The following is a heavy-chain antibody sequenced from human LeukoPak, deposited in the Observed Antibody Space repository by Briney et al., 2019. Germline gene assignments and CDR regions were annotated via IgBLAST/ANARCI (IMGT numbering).Heavy chain of an antibody. CDR2: ISSSSSYI. V-gene: IGHV3-21*01. CDR3: ARLFGVVIPAHYYMDV. Sequence: GGSLRLSCAASGFTFSTYSMNWVRQAPGKGLEWVSSISSSSSYIYYADSVKGRFTISRDNAKNSLYLQMNSLRAEDTAVYYCARLFGVVIPAHYYMDVWGKGTTDTVSS. CDR1: GFTFSTYS. J-gene: IGHJ6*03. D-gene: IGHD3-3*01.